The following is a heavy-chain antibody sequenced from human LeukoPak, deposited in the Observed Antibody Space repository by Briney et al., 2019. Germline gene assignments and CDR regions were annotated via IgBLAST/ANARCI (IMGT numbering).Heavy chain of an antibody. J-gene: IGHJ6*02. V-gene: IGHV1-2*02. Sequence: GASVKVSCKASGYTFTGYYMHWVRQAPGQGLEWMGWINPNSGVTGYAQKFQGRVTLTRDSSTSTAYMELSWLRSDDTAVYYCARRGALVGATSGMDVWGQGTTVTVSS. CDR2: INPNSGVT. CDR3: ARRGALVGATSGMDV. CDR1: GYTFTGYY. D-gene: IGHD1-26*01.